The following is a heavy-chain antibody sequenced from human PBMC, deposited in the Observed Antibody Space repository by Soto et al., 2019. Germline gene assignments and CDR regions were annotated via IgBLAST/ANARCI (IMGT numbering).Heavy chain of an antibody. CDR1: GYTFTDYY. Sequence: QVQLVQSGAEVMRPGASVTVSCKTSGYTFTDYYMHWVRQAPGLGLEWMGWINPSSGDTNYAQRFQGRVTMTWDTSISTAYLEVTNLRYEDTAVYYCARDFEPLVIPAAVVGNWFDPWGQGTLVTVSS. CDR3: ARDFEPLVIPAAVVGNWFDP. D-gene: IGHD2-2*01. CDR2: INPSSGDT. V-gene: IGHV1-2*02. J-gene: IGHJ5*02.